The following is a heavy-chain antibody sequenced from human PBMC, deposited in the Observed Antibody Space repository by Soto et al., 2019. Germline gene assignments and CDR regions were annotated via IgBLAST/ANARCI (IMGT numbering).Heavy chain of an antibody. CDR2: ISHTGST. CDR3: ASAVAPYFGTWFDP. V-gene: IGHV4-30-2*01. D-gene: IGHD3-10*01. Sequence: QLQLQESGSGLVKPSQTLSLTCAVSGGSITSGNSYSWSWIRPPPGKGLEWIGSISHTGSTSYNPSLKSRVTVSVDKSKNQFSLKLSSVTAADMGVYYCASAVAPYFGTWFDPWGQGTLVTVSS. CDR1: GGSITSGNSYS. J-gene: IGHJ5*02.